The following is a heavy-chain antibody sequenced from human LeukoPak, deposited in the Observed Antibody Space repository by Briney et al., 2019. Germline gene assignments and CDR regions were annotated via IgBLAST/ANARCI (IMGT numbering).Heavy chain of an antibody. CDR1: GFTFSRFE. V-gene: IGHV3-48*03. CDR2: ISSSGSTI. J-gene: IGHJ6*02. D-gene: IGHD4-11*01. CDR3: ASDYTNCGNYYNGMDV. Sequence: GGSLRLSCAASGFTFSRFEMNWVRQAPGKGLEWVSYISSSGSTIYYADPVRGRFTLSRDNANNSLYLEMNSLSAEATAVYYCASDYTNCGNYYNGMDVWGQGTTVTVSS.